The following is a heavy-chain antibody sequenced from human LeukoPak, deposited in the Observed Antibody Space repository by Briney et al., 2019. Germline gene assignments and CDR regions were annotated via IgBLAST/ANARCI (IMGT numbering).Heavy chain of an antibody. CDR3: AKGTYYYGSTESTGSWYFDL. V-gene: IGHV3-30*18. Sequence: WRSLRLSCAASGFTFSSYGMHWVRQAPGKGLEWVAVISYDGSNKYYADSVKGRFTISRDNSKNTLYLQMNSLSAEDTAVYYCAKGTYYYGSTESTGSWYFDLWGRGTLVTVSS. D-gene: IGHD3-10*01. CDR1: GFTFSSYG. J-gene: IGHJ2*01. CDR2: ISYDGSNK.